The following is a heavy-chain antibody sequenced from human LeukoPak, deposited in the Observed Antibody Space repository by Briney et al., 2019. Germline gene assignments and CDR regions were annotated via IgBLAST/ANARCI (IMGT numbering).Heavy chain of an antibody. CDR3: ARSRTSGSTWTTDY. J-gene: IGHJ4*02. V-gene: IGHV4-59*08. CDR2: VSHSGST. D-gene: IGHD3/OR15-3a*01. CDR1: GGSVDNYY. Sequence: SETLSLTCTVSGGSVDNYYWSWIRQPPGKGLEWIGYVSHSGSTNYNPSLESRVTISIDRSKNQFLLRLNSVTAADTAEYYCARSRTSGSTWTTDYWGQGTQVTVSS.